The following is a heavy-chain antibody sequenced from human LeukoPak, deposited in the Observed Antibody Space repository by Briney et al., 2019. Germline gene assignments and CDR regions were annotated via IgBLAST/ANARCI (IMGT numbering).Heavy chain of an antibody. CDR2: IYTSGST. J-gene: IGHJ5*02. CDR1: GGSISSYY. Sequence: PSETLSLTCTVSGGSISSYYWSWIRQPAGKGLEWIGRIYTSGSTNYSPSLKSRVTMSVDTSKNQFSLKLSSVTAADTAVYYCARDRGITGKHNWFDPWGQGTLVTVSS. D-gene: IGHD1-20*01. CDR3: ARDRGITGKHNWFDP. V-gene: IGHV4-4*07.